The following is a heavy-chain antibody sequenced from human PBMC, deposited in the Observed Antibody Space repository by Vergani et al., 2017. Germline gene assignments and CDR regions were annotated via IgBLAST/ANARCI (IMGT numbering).Heavy chain of an antibody. CDR1: GFTFSSYS. CDR3: ARGVGPSRAHWFDY. D-gene: IGHD1-26*01. V-gene: IGHV3-21*01. CDR2: ISSSSSYI. Sequence: EVQLVESGGGLVKPGGSLRLSCAASGFTFSSYSMNWVRQAPGKGLEWVSSISSSSSYIYYADSVKGRFTISRDNAKNSLYLQMNSLRAEDTAVYYCARGVGPSRAHWFDYWGQGTLVTVSS. J-gene: IGHJ4*02.